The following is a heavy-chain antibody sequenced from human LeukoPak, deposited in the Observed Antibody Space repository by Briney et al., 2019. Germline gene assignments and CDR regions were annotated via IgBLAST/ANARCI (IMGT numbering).Heavy chain of an antibody. V-gene: IGHV4-59*02. CDR3: ARSYYYDSSGYPFGAFDI. CDR1: GGSVSSYY. D-gene: IGHD3-22*01. CDR2: IYYRGST. Sequence: PSETLSLTCTVSGGSVSSYYWSSIRQPPGKGLEWIGYIYYRGSTNYNPFLNSRVTISVDPSKNQFSLKLSSVTAADAAVYYCARSYYYDSSGYPFGAFDIWGQGTMVTVSS. J-gene: IGHJ3*02.